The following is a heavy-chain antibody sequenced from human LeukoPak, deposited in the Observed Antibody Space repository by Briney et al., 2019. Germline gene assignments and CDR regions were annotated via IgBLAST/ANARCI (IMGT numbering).Heavy chain of an antibody. CDR1: GFTFSSYS. CDR2: ISSSSSYI. D-gene: IGHD3-10*02. V-gene: IGHV3-21*01. CDR3: ARGLFGGVEEGY. J-gene: IGHJ4*02. Sequence: PGGSLRLSCAASGFTFSSYSMNWVRQAPGKGLEWVSSISSSSSYIYYADSVKGRFTISRDNAKNSLYLQMNSLRAEDTAVYYCARGLFGGVEEGYWGQGTLVTVSS.